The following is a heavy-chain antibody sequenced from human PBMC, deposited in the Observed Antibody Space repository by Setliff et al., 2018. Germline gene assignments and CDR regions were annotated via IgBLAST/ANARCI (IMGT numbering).Heavy chain of an antibody. V-gene: IGHV1-46*01. Sequence: GPSVKVSCKASGYTFTSYYMHWVRQAPGQGLEWMGMVNPGGGSSTSTQRFQGRVTMTSDTSTSTVYMELSSLRSEDTALYYCARGGHIRYDYYYMDVWGKGTTVTVSS. D-gene: IGHD5-18*01. CDR1: GYTFTSYY. CDR3: ARGGHIRYDYYYMDV. CDR2: VNPGGGSS. J-gene: IGHJ6*03.